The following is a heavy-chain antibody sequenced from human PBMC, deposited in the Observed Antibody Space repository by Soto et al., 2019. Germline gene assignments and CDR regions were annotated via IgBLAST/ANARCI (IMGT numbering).Heavy chain of an antibody. Sequence: SETLSLTCTVSGGSISSYYWSWIRQPPGKGLEWIGYIYYSGSTNYNPSLKSRVTISVDTSKNQFSLKLSSVTAADTAVYYCARFHSSSWYVWWFDPWGQGTLVT. V-gene: IGHV4-59*01. D-gene: IGHD6-13*01. CDR3: ARFHSSSWYVWWFDP. CDR2: IYYSGST. J-gene: IGHJ5*02. CDR1: GGSISSYY.